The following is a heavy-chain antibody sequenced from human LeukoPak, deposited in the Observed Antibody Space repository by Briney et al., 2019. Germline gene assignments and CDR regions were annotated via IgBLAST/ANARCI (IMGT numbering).Heavy chain of an antibody. V-gene: IGHV3-7*04. CDR2: IKGDGSDK. D-gene: IGHD6-13*01. J-gene: IGHJ4*02. Sequence: GGSLRLSCAASGFTFSSYWMSWVRQAPGRELEWVANIKGDGSDKNFVDSMKGRFTISRDNAKNSLYLQMNSLSVEDTAVYYCVRTSRSISSDYWGQGTLVTVSS. CDR1: GFTFSSYW. CDR3: VRTSRSISSDY.